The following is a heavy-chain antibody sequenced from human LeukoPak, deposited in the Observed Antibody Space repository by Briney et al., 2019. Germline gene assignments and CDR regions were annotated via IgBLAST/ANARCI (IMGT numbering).Heavy chain of an antibody. CDR2: IYHSGST. Sequence: SETLSLTCTVSGGSISSYYWSWIRQPPGKGLEWIGSIYHSGSTYYNPSLKSRVTISVDTSKNQFSLKLSSVTAADTAVYYCARVEGIFGVVISSWGQGTLVTVSS. CDR3: ARVEGIFGVVISS. CDR1: GGSISSYY. J-gene: IGHJ5*02. V-gene: IGHV4-38-2*02. D-gene: IGHD3-3*01.